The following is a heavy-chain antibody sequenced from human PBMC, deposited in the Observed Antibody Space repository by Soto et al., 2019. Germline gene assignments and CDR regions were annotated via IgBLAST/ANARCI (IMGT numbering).Heavy chain of an antibody. D-gene: IGHD4-4*01. J-gene: IGHJ6*02. CDR2: ISGSGGST. V-gene: IGHV3-23*01. CDR1: GFTFSSYA. Sequence: PGGSLRLSCAASGFTFSSYAMSWVRQAPGKGLEWVSAISGSGGSTYYADSVKGRFTISRDNSKNTLYLQMNSLRAEDTAVYYCAKDPGRVTTRWYYHGMDVWGQGTTVTVSS. CDR3: AKDPGRVTTRWYYHGMDV.